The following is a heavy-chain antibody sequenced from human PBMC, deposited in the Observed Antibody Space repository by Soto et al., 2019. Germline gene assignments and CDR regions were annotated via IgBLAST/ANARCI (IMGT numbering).Heavy chain of an antibody. Sequence: QVQLQESGPELVKPSGTLSLTCAVSSGSISSSNWWSWVRQPPGKRLEWIGAIHHSGSTNYNPSLKSRVTISVDKSKNQFSLKLSSVTAADKAVYYCTRPPLTIFGVVTDYYYYYLDVWCKGTTVTVSS. V-gene: IGHV4-4*02. D-gene: IGHD3-3*01. CDR3: TRPPLTIFGVVTDYYYYYLDV. CDR1: SGSISSSNW. J-gene: IGHJ6*03. CDR2: IHHSGST.